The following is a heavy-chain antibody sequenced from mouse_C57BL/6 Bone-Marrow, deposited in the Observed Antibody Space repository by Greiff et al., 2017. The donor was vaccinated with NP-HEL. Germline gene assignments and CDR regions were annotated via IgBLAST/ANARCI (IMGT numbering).Heavy chain of an antibody. D-gene: IGHD1-1*01. CDR2: INPNNGGT. CDR3: ARITTVVASRYFDV. J-gene: IGHJ1*03. CDR1: GYTFTDYN. V-gene: IGHV1-22*01. Sequence: EVKLVESGPELVKPGASVKMSCKASGYTFTDYNMHWVKQSHGKSLEWIGYINPNNGGTSYNQKFKGKATLTVNKSSSTAYMELRSLTSEDSAVYYCARITTVVASRYFDVWGTGTTVTVSS.